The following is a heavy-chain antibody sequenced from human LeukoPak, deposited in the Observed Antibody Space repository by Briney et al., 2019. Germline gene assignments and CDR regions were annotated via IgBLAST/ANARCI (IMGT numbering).Heavy chain of an antibody. Sequence: PSETLSLTCAVYGGSFSGYYWSWIRQPPGKGLEWIGQIFHRGIPNYNPSLKSRVTMSIDKSNNQVSLKMNSVTAADTAVYYCARVMGASWFFYLDVWGKGTTVTVSS. J-gene: IGHJ6*03. CDR1: GGSFSGYY. D-gene: IGHD3-16*02. CDR3: ARVMGASWFFYLDV. V-gene: IGHV4-34*12. CDR2: IFHRGIP.